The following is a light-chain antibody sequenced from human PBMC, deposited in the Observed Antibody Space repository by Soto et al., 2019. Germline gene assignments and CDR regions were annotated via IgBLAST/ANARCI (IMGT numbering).Light chain of an antibody. J-gene: IGKJ5*01. Sequence: ERVMTQSPGTLSVSQGERATLSCRASQSVSSNLAWYQQKPGQAPRLLIYGTSTRATGIPARFSGSGSGTEFTLTISSLQSEDFAVYYCQQYNNWPPITFGQGTLLEIK. CDR3: QQYNNWPPIT. CDR2: GTS. CDR1: QSVSSN. V-gene: IGKV3-15*01.